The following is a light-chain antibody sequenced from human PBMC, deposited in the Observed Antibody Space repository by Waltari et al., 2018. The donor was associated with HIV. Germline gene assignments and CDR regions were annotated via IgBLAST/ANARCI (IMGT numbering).Light chain of an antibody. CDR2: GAS. Sequence: QSPATLSVSPGERATLSCRASQSVSSNLAWYQQKPGQAPRLLIYGASTRATGIPARFSGSGSGTEFTLTISSLQSEDFAVYYCQQYNNWLWTFGQGTKVEIK. CDR1: QSVSSN. J-gene: IGKJ1*01. V-gene: IGKV3-15*01. CDR3: QQYNNWLWT.